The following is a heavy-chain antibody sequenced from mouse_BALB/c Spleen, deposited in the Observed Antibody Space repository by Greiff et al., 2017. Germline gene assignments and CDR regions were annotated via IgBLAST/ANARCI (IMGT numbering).Heavy chain of an antibody. CDR2: INPSTGYT. D-gene: IGHD6-1*01. J-gene: IGHJ3*01. Sequence: VQLQQSGAELAKPGASVKMSCKVSGYTFTSYWMHWVKQRPGQGLEWIGYINPSTGYTEYNQKFKDKATLTADKSSSTAYMQLSSLTSEDSAVYYCARKESLPFAYWGQGTLVTVSA. CDR1: GYTFTSYW. V-gene: IGHV1-7*01. CDR3: ARKESLPFAY.